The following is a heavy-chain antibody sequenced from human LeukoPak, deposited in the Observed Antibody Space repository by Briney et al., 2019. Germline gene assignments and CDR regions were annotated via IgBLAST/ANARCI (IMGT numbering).Heavy chain of an antibody. J-gene: IGHJ4*02. D-gene: IGHD5-18*01. V-gene: IGHV3-7*04. CDR3: ARDRIQLWSHDY. CDR2: IKPDGSEK. CDR1: GFTVSSNY. Sequence: PGGSLRLSCAASGFTVSSNYMNWVRQAPGKGLEWVANIKPDGSEKYYVDSVKGRFTISRDNAKNSLYLQMNGLRAEDTAVYYCARDRIQLWSHDYWGQGTLVTVSS.